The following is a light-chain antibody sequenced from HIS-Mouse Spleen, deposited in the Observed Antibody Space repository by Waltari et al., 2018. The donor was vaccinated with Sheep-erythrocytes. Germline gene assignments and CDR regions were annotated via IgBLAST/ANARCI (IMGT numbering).Light chain of an antibody. CDR1: SSDVGSYNL. J-gene: IGLJ3*02. CDR3: CSYAGSSTPLV. Sequence: QSALTQPASVSGSPGQSITISCTGTSSDVGSYNLVSWYQQHPGKAPKLMIYEGSNRPSGVSHRFAGFKSGNTSSLTISGLQAEDEADYYCCSYAGSSTPLVFGGGTKLTVL. CDR2: EGS. V-gene: IGLV2-23*01.